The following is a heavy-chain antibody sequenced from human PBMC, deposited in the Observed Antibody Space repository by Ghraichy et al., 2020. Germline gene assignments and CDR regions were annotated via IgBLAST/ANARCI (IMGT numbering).Heavy chain of an antibody. V-gene: IGHV4-39*07. J-gene: IGHJ4*02. Sequence: SETLSLTCTVSGGSISSSSYYWGWIRQPPRKGLEWIGSIYYSGSTYYNPSLKSRVTISVDTSKNQFSLKLSSVTAADTAVYYCARDDCSGGSCYDLDYWGQGTLVTVSS. CDR2: IYYSGST. CDR1: GGSISSSSYY. D-gene: IGHD2-15*01. CDR3: ARDDCSGGSCYDLDY.